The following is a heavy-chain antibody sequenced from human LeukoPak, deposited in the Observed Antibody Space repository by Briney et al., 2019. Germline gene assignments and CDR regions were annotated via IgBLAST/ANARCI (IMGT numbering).Heavy chain of an antibody. Sequence: PGGSLRLSCAVSAFTMNINYMTWVRQAPGKGLEWVSLIYSGGGTYYADFVKGRFTLSRDNYKNTLYLQMNSLRAEDTAVYYCASQNSGTIGVDYWGQGTLVSVSS. CDR1: AFTMNINY. V-gene: IGHV3-53*01. CDR3: ASQNSGTIGVDY. D-gene: IGHD1-26*01. J-gene: IGHJ4*02. CDR2: IYSGGGT.